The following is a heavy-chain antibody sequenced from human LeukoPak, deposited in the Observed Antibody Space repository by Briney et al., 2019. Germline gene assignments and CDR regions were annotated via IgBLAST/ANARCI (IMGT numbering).Heavy chain of an antibody. Sequence: GGSLRLTCAASGFTFSSYSMNWVRQAPGKGLEWVSYISSSSSSTIYYADSVKGRFTISRDNAKNSPYLQMNSLRDEDTAVYYCARDGYCSGGSCYRYFDYWGQGTLVTVSS. CDR2: ISSSSSSTI. CDR1: GFTFSSYS. D-gene: IGHD2-15*01. J-gene: IGHJ4*02. V-gene: IGHV3-48*02. CDR3: ARDGYCSGGSCYRYFDY.